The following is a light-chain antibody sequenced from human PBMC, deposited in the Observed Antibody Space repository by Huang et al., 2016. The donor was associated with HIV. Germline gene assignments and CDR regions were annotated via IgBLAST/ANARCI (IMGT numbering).Light chain of an antibody. Sequence: DLQMTQSPSTLSAFVGDRVTIPCRASQIISRWLAWYQQKPGKAPKLLIYDASTLKSGVPSRFSGSGSGTDFTLTISSLQPDDFATYYCQQYSSYPWTFGPGTKVEI. CDR1: QIISRW. CDR3: QQYSSYPWT. V-gene: IGKV1-5*01. J-gene: IGKJ1*01. CDR2: DAS.